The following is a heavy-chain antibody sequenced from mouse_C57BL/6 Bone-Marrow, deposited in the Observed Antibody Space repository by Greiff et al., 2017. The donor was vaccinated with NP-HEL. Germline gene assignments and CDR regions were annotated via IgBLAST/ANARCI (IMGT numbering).Heavy chain of an antibody. CDR2: IDPSDSEP. D-gene: IGHD1-1*01. CDR1: GYTFTSYW. J-gene: IGHJ2*01. CDR3: AREGFITTVVATEGYYFDY. V-gene: IGHV1-52*01. Sequence: QVQLQQPGAELVRPGSSVKLSCKASGYTFTSYWMHWVKQRPIQGLEWIGNIDPSDSEPHYNQKFKDKATLTVDKSSSTAYMQLSSLTSEDSAVYYCAREGFITTVVATEGYYFDYWGQGTTLTVSS.